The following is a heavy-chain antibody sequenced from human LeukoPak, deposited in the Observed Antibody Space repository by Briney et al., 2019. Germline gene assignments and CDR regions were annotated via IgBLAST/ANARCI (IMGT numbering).Heavy chain of an antibody. J-gene: IGHJ4*02. V-gene: IGHV3-48*04. CDR1: GFTFSSYS. Sequence: GGSLRLSCAASGFTFSSYSMNWVRQAPGKGLEYVSYISSGSGTIYYADSVKGRFTISRDNAKNSLYLQMNSLRAEDTAVYYCAKDEGNNGGSYPGGSFDSWGQGTLVTVSS. D-gene: IGHD1-26*01. CDR3: AKDEGNNGGSYPGGSFDS. CDR2: ISSGSGTI.